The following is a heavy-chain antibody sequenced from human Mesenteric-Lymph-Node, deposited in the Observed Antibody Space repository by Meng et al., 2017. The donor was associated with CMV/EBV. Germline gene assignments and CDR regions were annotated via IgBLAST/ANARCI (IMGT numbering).Heavy chain of an antibody. J-gene: IGHJ3*02. V-gene: IGHV3-66*02. D-gene: IGHD6-19*01. CDR1: GFTVSSNY. CDR3: ARDLAVASMGDAFDI. Sequence: GESLKISCAASGFTVSSNYMSWVRQAPGKGLEWVSVIYSGGSTYYADSVKGRFTISRDNSKNTLYLQMNSLRAEDTAVYYCARDLAVASMGDAFDIWGQGTMVTVSS. CDR2: IYSGGST.